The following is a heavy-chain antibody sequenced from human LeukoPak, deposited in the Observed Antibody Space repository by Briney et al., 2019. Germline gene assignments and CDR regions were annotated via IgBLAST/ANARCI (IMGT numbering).Heavy chain of an antibody. Sequence: GRSLRLSCAASGFTFNSYAIHWVRQAPGKGLEWVAGISCDGRNKYYANSVTGRFTISRDNSRNTLYLQMNSLRAEDTAVYYCARSRTTTGTAPFDFWGQGTLVTVSS. CDR1: GFTFNSYA. J-gene: IGHJ4*02. CDR2: ISCDGRNK. D-gene: IGHD1-1*01. V-gene: IGHV3-30*04. CDR3: ARSRTTTGTAPFDF.